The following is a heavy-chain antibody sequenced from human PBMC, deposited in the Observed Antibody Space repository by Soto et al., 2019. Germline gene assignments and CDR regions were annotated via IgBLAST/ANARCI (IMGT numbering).Heavy chain of an antibody. V-gene: IGHV4-34*01. J-gene: IGHJ3*02. D-gene: IGHD2-15*01. Sequence: TSETLSLTCAVYGGSFSGYYWSWIRQPPGKGLEWIGEINHSGSTNYNPSLKSRVTISVDTSKNQFSLKLSSVTAADTAVYYCARDGGGRGGMDAFDIWGQGTMVTVSS. CDR2: INHSGST. CDR3: ARDGGGRGGMDAFDI. CDR1: GGSFSGYY.